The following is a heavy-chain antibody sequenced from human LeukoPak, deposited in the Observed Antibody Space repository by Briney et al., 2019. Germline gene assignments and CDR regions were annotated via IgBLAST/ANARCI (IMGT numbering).Heavy chain of an antibody. V-gene: IGHV4-31*03. Sequence: PSETLSLTCTVSGGSISDAAYYWSWIRQHPGEGLEWIGYIYFSGSTSYNPSLKSRVTISLDTSKNQFSLKLSSVTAADTAVYYCASSGYKNDAFDIWGQGTMVTVSS. CDR3: ASSGYKNDAFDI. CDR1: GGSISDAAYY. CDR2: IYFSGST. J-gene: IGHJ3*02. D-gene: IGHD3-22*01.